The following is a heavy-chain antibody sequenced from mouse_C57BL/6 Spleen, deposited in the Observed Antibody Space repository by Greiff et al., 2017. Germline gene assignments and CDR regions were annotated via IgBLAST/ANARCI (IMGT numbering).Heavy chain of an antibody. CDR3: ARRLDSSGPWFAY. CDR2: IYPSDSET. V-gene: IGHV1-61*01. J-gene: IGHJ3*01. Sequence: QVQLQQPGAELVRPGSSVKLSCKASGYTFTSYWMDWVKQRPGQGLEWIGNIYPSDSETHYNQKFKDKATLTVDKSSSTAYMQLSSLTSEDSAVYYCARRLDSSGPWFAYWRQGTLVTVSA. D-gene: IGHD3-2*02. CDR1: GYTFTSYW.